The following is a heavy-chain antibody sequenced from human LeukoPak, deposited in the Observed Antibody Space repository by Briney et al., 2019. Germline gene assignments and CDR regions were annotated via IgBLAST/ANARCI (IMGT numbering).Heavy chain of an antibody. Sequence: ASVKVSCKVSGYTLTELSMHWVRQVPGKGLEWMGGFDPEDGETIYAQRFQGRVTMTEDTSTDTAYMELSSLRSDDTAVYYCATLQQLWFGDLYRGGAFDIWGQGTLDTVSS. CDR3: ATLQQLWFGDLYRGGAFDI. CDR2: FDPEDGET. CDR1: GYTLTELS. V-gene: IGHV1-24*01. J-gene: IGHJ3*02. D-gene: IGHD3-10*01.